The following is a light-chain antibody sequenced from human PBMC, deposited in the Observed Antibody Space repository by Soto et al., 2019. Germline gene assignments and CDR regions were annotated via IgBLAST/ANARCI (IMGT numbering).Light chain of an antibody. CDR2: AAS. V-gene: IGKV1-17*01. CDR3: LQLNTYPWT. J-gene: IGKJ1*01. CDR1: QVITND. Sequence: DIQMTQSPSSLSASVGDRLTITCRASQVITNDLGWYQQKPGKAPKRLIYAASTLQSGVPSRFSGSGSGTEFTLTIISLQPEDVATYYCLQLNTYPWTFGQGTKVEIK.